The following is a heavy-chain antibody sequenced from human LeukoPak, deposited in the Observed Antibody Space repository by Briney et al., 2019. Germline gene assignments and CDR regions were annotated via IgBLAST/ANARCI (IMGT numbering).Heavy chain of an antibody. CDR2: IYTSGSA. Sequence: SETLSLTCTVSGDSIRRTSYYWSWIRQPAGKGLEWIGRIYTSGSANYNPSLKSRVTISVDTSKNQISLRLSSVTAADTAVYYCARDSRDTSIISDDAFDIWGQGTIVTVSS. CDR1: GDSIRRTSYY. J-gene: IGHJ3*02. V-gene: IGHV4-61*02. CDR3: ARDSRDTSIISDDAFDI. D-gene: IGHD5-18*01.